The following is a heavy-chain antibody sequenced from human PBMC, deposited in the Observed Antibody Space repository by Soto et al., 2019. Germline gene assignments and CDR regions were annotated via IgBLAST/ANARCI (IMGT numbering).Heavy chain of an antibody. CDR3: ARLEGLATISYYFDY. CDR1: GDSINSDNYY. CDR2: IYYRGNT. J-gene: IGHJ4*02. D-gene: IGHD3-9*01. Sequence: QLQLQESGPGLVKPSETLSLTCSVSGDSINSDNYYWGWIRQPPGKGLEWIGSIYYRGNTYYNPSLKTRVTISLDKSKSQFSLKLNSVTAADSDVYFCARLEGLATISYYFDYWGQGTLVTVSS. V-gene: IGHV4-39*01.